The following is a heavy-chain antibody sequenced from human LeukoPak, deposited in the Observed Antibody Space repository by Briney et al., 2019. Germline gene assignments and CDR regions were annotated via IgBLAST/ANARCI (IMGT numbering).Heavy chain of an antibody. J-gene: IGHJ4*02. CDR3: AKAVAVALDY. D-gene: IGHD6-19*01. Sequence: PGWSLRLSCAASGFIFSDFDMSWVRQAPGKGLEWVSAISHSGRSTYYADSVKGRFTISRDNSKNTLYLEMNSLRADDTAVYYCAKAVAVALDYWGQGTLVTVSS. CDR2: ISHSGRST. V-gene: IGHV3-23*01. CDR1: GFIFSDFD.